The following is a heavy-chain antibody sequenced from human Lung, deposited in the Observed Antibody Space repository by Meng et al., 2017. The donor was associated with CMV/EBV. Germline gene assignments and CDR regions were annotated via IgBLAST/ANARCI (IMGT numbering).Heavy chain of an antibody. CDR3: VRDRIGWFDP. D-gene: IGHD2-15*01. V-gene: IGHV1-69*05. CDR1: GDTFSNLA. J-gene: IGHJ5*02. CDR2: IIPTFNKI. Sequence: SCKASGDTFSNLAISWVRQTPGQGLEWMGGIIPTFNKIKYAQKFQGRLTITTDRSTSTAYMDLSSLRSDDTAVYYCVRDRIGWFDPWGQGTLVTVSS.